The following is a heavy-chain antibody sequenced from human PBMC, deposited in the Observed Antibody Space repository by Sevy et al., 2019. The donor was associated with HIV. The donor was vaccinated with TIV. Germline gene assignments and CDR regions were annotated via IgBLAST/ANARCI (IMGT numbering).Heavy chain of an antibody. CDR1: GFTFSSYE. D-gene: IGHD6-13*01. V-gene: IGHV3-48*03. J-gene: IGHJ1*01. Sequence: GGSLRLSCVASGFTFSSYETNWVRQAPGKGLEWVSHISTSGSIIHYEDSVKGRFTISRDNAKNSLYLQMNSLRAEDTAVYYCAREDGSRQYFQYWGQGTLVTVSS. CDR2: ISTSGSII. CDR3: AREDGSRQYFQY.